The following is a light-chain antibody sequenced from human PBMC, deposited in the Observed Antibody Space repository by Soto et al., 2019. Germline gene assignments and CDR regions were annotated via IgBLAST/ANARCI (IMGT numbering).Light chain of an antibody. J-gene: IGLJ2*01. Sequence: QSVLTQPPSASGAPGQRVTISCSGSSSNIEVNSVNWYQQLPGTAPKLLIYRNDERPSGVPDRFSGSKSGTSASLAISGLQSEDEADYYCATRDENLNGVIFGGRTKLTVL. CDR3: ATRDENLNGVI. V-gene: IGLV1-44*01. CDR2: RND. CDR1: SSNIEVNS.